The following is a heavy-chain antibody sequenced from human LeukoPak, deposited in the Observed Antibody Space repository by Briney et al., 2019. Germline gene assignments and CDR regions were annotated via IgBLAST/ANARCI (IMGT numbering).Heavy chain of an antibody. Sequence: SQTLSLTWTVSGGSISSGSYYWSWIRQPAGKGLEWIGRIYTSGSTNYNPSLKSRVTISVDTSKNQFSLKLSSVTAADTAVYYCARSPPYYYYYMDVWGKGTTVTVSS. CDR3: ARSPPYYYYYMDV. V-gene: IGHV4-61*02. CDR1: GGSISSGSYY. J-gene: IGHJ6*03. CDR2: IYTSGST.